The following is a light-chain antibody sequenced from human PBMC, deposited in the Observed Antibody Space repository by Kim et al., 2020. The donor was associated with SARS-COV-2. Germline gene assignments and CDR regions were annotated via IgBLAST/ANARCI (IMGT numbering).Light chain of an antibody. CDR1: SLRSYY. Sequence: ALGYTVRITCQGDSLRSYYASWYQQKPGQAPVVVIDGKNNRPSGIPDRFAGSTSGNTASLTITGAQAEDEADYYCNSRDSSTNQLIFGGGTKVTVL. J-gene: IGLJ2*01. V-gene: IGLV3-19*01. CDR3: NSRDSSTNQLI. CDR2: GKN.